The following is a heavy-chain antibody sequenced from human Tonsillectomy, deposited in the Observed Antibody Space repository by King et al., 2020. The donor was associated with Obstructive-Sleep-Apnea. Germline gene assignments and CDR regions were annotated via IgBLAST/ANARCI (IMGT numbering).Heavy chain of an antibody. V-gene: IGHV5-10-1*03. CDR3: TTTDFDY. CDR2: IVPSDSYT. J-gene: IGHJ4*02. CDR1: GYSFTSYW. D-gene: IGHD1-26*01. Sequence: VQLVESGAEVKKPGESLRISCKGSGYSFTSYWISWVRQMPGKGLEWRWRIVPSDSYTNYSPSSQGHVTISAHKSISTAYLQWSSLKASDTAMYYCTTTDFDYWGQGTLVTVSS.